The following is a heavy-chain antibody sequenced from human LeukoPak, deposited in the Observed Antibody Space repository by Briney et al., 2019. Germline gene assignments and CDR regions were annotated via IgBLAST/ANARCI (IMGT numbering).Heavy chain of an antibody. CDR3: ARSLIVGATTGWFDY. CDR2: INPSGGST. J-gene: IGHJ4*02. Sequence: ASVKVSCKASGYTFTSYYMHWVRQAPGQGLEWMGIINPSGGSTSYAQKFQGRVTMTRDTSTSTVYMELSSLRSEDTAVYYCARSLIVGATTGWFDYWGQGTLVTVSS. V-gene: IGHV1-46*01. D-gene: IGHD1-26*01. CDR1: GYTFTSYY.